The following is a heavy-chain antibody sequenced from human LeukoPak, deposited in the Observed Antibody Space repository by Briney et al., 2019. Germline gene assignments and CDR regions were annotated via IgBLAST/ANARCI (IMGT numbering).Heavy chain of an antibody. J-gene: IGHJ5*02. CDR1: GYTFTSYG. Sequence: ASVKVSCKASGYTFTSYGISWVRQAPGQGLEWMGWISAYNGNTNYAQKLQGRVTMTTDTSTSTAYMELRGLRSDDTAVYYCARNKEASSRYCSGGSCYSLSPVNWFDPWGQGTLVTVSS. V-gene: IGHV1-18*01. D-gene: IGHD2-15*01. CDR3: ARNKEASSRYCSGGSCYSLSPVNWFDP. CDR2: ISAYNGNT.